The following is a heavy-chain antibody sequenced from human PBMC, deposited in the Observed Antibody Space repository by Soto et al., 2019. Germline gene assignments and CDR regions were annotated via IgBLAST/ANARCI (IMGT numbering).Heavy chain of an antibody. CDR3: ASTYSGSYVVKFQH. J-gene: IGHJ1*01. CDR1: GGSISSGDYY. CDR2: IYYSGST. Sequence: KTSETLSLTCTVSGGSISSGDYYWSWIRQPPGKGLEWIGYIYYSGSTYYNPSLKSRVTISVDTSKNQFSLKLSSVTAADTAVYYCASTYSGSYVVKFQHWGQGTLVTVSS. D-gene: IGHD1-26*01. V-gene: IGHV4-30-4*01.